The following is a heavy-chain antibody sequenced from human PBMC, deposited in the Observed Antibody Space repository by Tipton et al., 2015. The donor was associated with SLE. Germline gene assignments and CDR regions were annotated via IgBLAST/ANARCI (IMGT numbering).Heavy chain of an antibody. CDR2: ISGSGGST. CDR1: GFTFSSYA. V-gene: IGHV3-23*01. D-gene: IGHD1-26*01. J-gene: IGHJ3*02. Sequence: SLRLSCAASGFTFSSYAMSWVRQAPGKGLEWVSAISGSGGSTYYADSVKGRFTISRDNSKNTLYLQMNSLRAEDTAVYYCAKDTPLQGSSGDAVDAFDIWGQGTMVTVSS. CDR3: AKDTPLQGSSGDAVDAFDI.